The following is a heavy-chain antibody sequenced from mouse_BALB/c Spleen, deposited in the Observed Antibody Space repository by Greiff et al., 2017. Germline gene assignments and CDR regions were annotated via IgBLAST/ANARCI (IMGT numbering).Heavy chain of an antibody. CDR3: ARAPAWIAY. Sequence: EVKVEESGGGLVKPGGSLKLSCAASGFAFSSYDMSWVRQTPEKRLEWVAYISSGGGSTYYPDTVKGRFTITRDNAKNTQYLQRSSLKSEDTAMYYYARAPAWIAYWGQGTLVTVSA. CDR2: ISSGGGST. J-gene: IGHJ3*01. V-gene: IGHV5-12-1*01. CDR1: GFAFSSYD.